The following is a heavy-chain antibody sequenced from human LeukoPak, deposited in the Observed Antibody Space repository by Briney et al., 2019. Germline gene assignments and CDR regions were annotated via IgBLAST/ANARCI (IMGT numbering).Heavy chain of an antibody. V-gene: IGHV3-11*01. J-gene: IGHJ4*02. CDR2: ISSSGTTI. Sequence: PGGSLRLSCAAFGFTFTDFYMSWIRQAPGKGLEWVSYISSSGTTIYYADSVMGRFTISRDNAKNSLYLQMNSLRAEDTAVYYCARALTGFIPGNWGQGTLVTVSS. CDR3: ARALTGFIPGN. D-gene: IGHD3-9*01. CDR1: GFTFTDFY.